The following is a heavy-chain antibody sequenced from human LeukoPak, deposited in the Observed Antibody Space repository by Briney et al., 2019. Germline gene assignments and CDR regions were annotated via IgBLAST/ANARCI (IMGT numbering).Heavy chain of an antibody. CDR3: ARGLGTLATGASVAFDY. CDR2: ISNDGSNK. CDR1: GFTFSSYG. Sequence: PGGSLRLSCAASGFTFSSYGMLWVRQAPGKGLEWGAVISNDGSNKYFADSVKGRFTISRDNSKNTLYLQMNILRAEDTAVYYCARGLGTLATGASVAFDYWGQGTLVTVSS. D-gene: IGHD1-1*01. V-gene: IGHV3-30*03. J-gene: IGHJ4*02.